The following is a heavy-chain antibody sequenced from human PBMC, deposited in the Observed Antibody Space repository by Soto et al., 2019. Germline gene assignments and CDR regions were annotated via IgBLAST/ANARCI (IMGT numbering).Heavy chain of an antibody. D-gene: IGHD3-10*01. J-gene: IGHJ5*02. Sequence: GASVKVSCKAAGYTFTSYGISWVRQAPGQGLEWMGWISAYNGNTNYAQKLQGRVTMTTDTSTSTAYMELRSLRSDDTAVYYCARDQRITMVRGVITPEIGWFDPWGQGTLVTVSS. V-gene: IGHV1-18*01. CDR1: GYTFTSYG. CDR3: ARDQRITMVRGVITPEIGWFDP. CDR2: ISAYNGNT.